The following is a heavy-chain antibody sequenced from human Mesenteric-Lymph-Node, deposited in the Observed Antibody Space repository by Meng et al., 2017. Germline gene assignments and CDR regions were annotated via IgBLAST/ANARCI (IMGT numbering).Heavy chain of an antibody. V-gene: IGHV4-34*01. CDR2: IYHSGST. CDR3: ARGQKGYFDL. Sequence: QVQLQQWGAGLLKPSETLSLTCAVYGGSFSGYYWSWIRQPPGKGLEWIGEIYHSGSTNYNPSLKSRVTISVDKSKNQFSLKLSSVTAADTAVYYCARGQKGYFDLWGRGTLVTVSS. CDR1: GGSFSGYY. J-gene: IGHJ2*01.